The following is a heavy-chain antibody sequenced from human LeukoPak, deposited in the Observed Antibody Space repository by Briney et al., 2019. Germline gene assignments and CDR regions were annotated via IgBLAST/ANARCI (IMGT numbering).Heavy chain of an antibody. Sequence: ASVTVSCKASGYTFTGYYLHWVRQAPGQGLEWMGCIHPNGDLHYPQTFQGRVTMTRDTSITTAYMELSTLTSQDAAVYFCAIECYFDGNIVSKGFNYWGQGTPVTVSS. CDR3: AIECYFDGNIVSKGFNY. V-gene: IGHV1-2*02. CDR2: IHPNGDL. J-gene: IGHJ4*02. CDR1: GYTFTGYY. D-gene: IGHD3-22*01.